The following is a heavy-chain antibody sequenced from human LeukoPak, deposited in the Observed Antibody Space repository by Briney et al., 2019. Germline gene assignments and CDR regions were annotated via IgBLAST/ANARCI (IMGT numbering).Heavy chain of an antibody. CDR1: GFTFSSYS. V-gene: IGHV3-21*01. CDR3: ARLIRGVAAPINWFDP. CDR2: ISSSSYI. Sequence: GGSLRLSCAASGFTFSSYSMNWVRQAPGKGLEWVSSISSSSYIYYADSVKGRFTISRDNAKNSLYLQMNSLRAEDTAVYYCARLIRGVAAPINWFDPWGQGTLVTVSS. D-gene: IGHD6-6*01. J-gene: IGHJ5*02.